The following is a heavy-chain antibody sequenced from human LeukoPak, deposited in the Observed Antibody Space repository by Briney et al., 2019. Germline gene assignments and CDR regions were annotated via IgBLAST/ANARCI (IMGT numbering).Heavy chain of an antibody. CDR2: VYYTGST. CDR1: GGSISSGSYY. V-gene: IGHV4-61*10. Sequence: SETLSLTCTVSGGSISSGSYYWSWIRQPAGKGLEWIGNVYYTGSTNYKPSLKSRVTMTSDTSKNQFSLRLTSMTAADTAVYYCVRVGDFWTAPYWGQGTLVTVSS. CDR3: VRVGDFWTAPY. J-gene: IGHJ4*02. D-gene: IGHD3/OR15-3a*01.